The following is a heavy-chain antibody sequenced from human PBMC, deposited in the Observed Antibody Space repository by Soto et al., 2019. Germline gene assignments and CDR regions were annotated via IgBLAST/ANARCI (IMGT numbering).Heavy chain of an antibody. CDR1: GYSFTNYW. CDR3: ARYVCSSTRCYTFGMDF. V-gene: IGHV5-10-1*01. CDR2: IDPSDSYI. J-gene: IGHJ6*02. Sequence: GESLKISLKGSGYSFTNYWISWVRQMPGKGLAWMGRIDPSDSYIKYSQSFQGHVTISADNSISTAYLQWSSLKASVTSMYYCARYVCSSTRCYTFGMDFWGQGTTVTVSS. D-gene: IGHD2-2*02.